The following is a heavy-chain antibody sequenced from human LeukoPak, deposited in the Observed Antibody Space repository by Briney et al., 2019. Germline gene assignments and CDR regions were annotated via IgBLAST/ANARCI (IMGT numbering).Heavy chain of an antibody. CDR3: ARLGGYQVGHYYYYMDV. Sequence: TLSLTCTVSSGSISSGSYYWSWIRQPAGKGLEWIGRIYTSGSTNYNPSLKSRVTISVDTSKNQFSLKLSSVTAADTAVYYCARLGGYQVGHYYYYMDVWGKGTTVTVSS. J-gene: IGHJ6*03. D-gene: IGHD3-16*02. CDR1: SGSISSGSYY. CDR2: IYTSGST. V-gene: IGHV4-61*02.